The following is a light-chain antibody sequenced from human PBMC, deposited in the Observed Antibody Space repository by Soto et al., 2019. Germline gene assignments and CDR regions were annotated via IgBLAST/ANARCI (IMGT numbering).Light chain of an antibody. CDR1: RSLVASDGNAD. CDR3: MQATQWRT. CDR2: KFS. Sequence: EIVLTQTPLLSPVTLGQPASISCRSSRSLVASDGNADLTWLHQRPGQPPRPLNYKFSQRLSGVPDRFSGSGAGTDFTLHISRVEAEDVGNYFCMQATQWRTFGQGTRLEIK. V-gene: IGKV2-24*01. J-gene: IGKJ5*01.